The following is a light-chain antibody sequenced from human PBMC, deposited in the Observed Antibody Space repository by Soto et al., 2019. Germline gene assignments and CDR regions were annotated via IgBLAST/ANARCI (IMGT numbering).Light chain of an antibody. CDR2: GAS. J-gene: IGKJ1*01. CDR3: QQYDSSLT. CDR1: RSVSNY. Sequence: ETVLTQSPGTLSLSPGEGATLSCRASRSVSNYLAWYQQKSGQAPRLLIYGASSRAAGIPDRFSGSGSGTDFTLTISRLEPEDFAVYYCQQYDSSLTFGQGTKVDI. V-gene: IGKV3-20*01.